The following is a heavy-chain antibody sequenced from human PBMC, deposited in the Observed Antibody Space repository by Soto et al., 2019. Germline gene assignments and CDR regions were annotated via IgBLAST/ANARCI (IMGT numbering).Heavy chain of an antibody. J-gene: IGHJ4*02. CDR2: ISTYSGVT. Sequence: ASVKVSCKASGYTFTTYGIAWVRQAPGQGFEWMGWISTYSGVTKYAEKFEGRVTMTTDTSTSTADMELETLTSDDTAVYFCARGALGYHRRGYYFDYWGQGTLVTVSS. D-gene: IGHD6-25*01. CDR1: GYTFTTYG. CDR3: ARGALGYHRRGYYFDY. V-gene: IGHV1-18*01.